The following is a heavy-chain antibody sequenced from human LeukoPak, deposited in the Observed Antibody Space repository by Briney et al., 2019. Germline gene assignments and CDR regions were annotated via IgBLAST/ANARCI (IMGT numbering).Heavy chain of an antibody. CDR1: GYTFTSYY. CDR2: INPNSGGT. D-gene: IGHD1-7*01. J-gene: IGHJ3*02. CDR3: ARALTGTTADAFDI. V-gene: IGHV1-2*02. Sequence: GASVKVSCKASGYTFTSYYMHWVRQAPGQGLEWMGWINPNSGGTNYAQKFQGRVTMTRDTSISTAYMELGRLRSDDTAVYYCARALTGTTADAFDIWGQGTMVTVSS.